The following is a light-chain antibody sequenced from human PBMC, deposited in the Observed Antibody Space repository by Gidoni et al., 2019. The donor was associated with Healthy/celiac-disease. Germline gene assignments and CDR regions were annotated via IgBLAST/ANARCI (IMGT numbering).Light chain of an antibody. V-gene: IGKV3-15*01. CDR3: QQYNNWPPFT. Sequence: EIVMTQSPATLSVSPGERATLSCRASQSVSSNLAWYQQKPGQAPRLLIYGASTRATVIPARFSGSWSGTEFTLTISILQSEDFAVYYCQQYNNWPPFTFXPXTKVDIK. J-gene: IGKJ3*01. CDR2: GAS. CDR1: QSVSSN.